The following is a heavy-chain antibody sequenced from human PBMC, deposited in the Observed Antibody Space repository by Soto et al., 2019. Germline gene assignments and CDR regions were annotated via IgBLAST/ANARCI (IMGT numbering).Heavy chain of an antibody. D-gene: IGHD6-6*01. V-gene: IGHV3-74*01. J-gene: IGHJ6*02. CDR2: INSDGSST. CDR3: ARDVAARPYYYYYGMDV. Sequence: EVQLVESGGGLVQPGGSLRLSCAASGFTFSSYWMHWVRQAPGKGLVWVSRINSDGSSTSYADSVKGRFTISRDNAKNTLYLQMNSLRAEDTAVYYCARDVAARPYYYYYGMDVWGQGTTVTVSS. CDR1: GFTFSSYW.